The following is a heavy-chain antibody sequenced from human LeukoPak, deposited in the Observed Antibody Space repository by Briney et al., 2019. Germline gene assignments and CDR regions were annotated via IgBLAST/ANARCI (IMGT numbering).Heavy chain of an antibody. CDR2: IWPDGSNQ. J-gene: IGHJ4*02. D-gene: IGHD1-1*01. CDR1: GFTFSTFG. V-gene: IGHV3-30*02. Sequence: PGGSLRLSCAASGFTFSTFGMHWVRRAPGKGLEWLTSIWPDGSNQYYADSGKGRLTISRDNSKSTLYLQMNSLRAEDSAVYYCAKDDKPDGNRYFDYWGQGTPVTVSS. CDR3: AKDDKPDGNRYFDY.